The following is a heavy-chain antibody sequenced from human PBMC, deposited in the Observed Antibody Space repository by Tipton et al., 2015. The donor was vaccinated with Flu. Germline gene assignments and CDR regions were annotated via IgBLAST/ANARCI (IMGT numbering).Heavy chain of an antibody. J-gene: IGHJ3*01. D-gene: IGHD5-12*01. Sequence: TLSLTCTVSGGSITSTNFYWSWVRQPAGRAPEWIGRVYTSGSTNYNPSLKSRVTISVDTSKNQFSLKLSSVTATDTAVYYCARDLRGYSGYTGGDAFEVWGPGIMVTVSS. CDR2: VYTSGST. CDR3: ARDLRGYSGYTGGDAFEV. CDR1: GGSITSTNFY. V-gene: IGHV4-61*02.